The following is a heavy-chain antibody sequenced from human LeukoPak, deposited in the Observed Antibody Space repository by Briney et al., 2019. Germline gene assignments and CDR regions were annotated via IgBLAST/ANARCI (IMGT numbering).Heavy chain of an antibody. J-gene: IGHJ4*02. Sequence: GGSLRLSCAASGFTFSSYWMHWIRQAPGKGLVWVSRINSDGGSTSYADSVKGRFTISRDNARNTLFLQMNSLRAEDTAVYYCARVVVGATHWGQGTLVTVSS. V-gene: IGHV3-74*01. CDR2: INSDGGST. CDR1: GFTFSSYW. CDR3: ARVVVGATH. D-gene: IGHD1-26*01.